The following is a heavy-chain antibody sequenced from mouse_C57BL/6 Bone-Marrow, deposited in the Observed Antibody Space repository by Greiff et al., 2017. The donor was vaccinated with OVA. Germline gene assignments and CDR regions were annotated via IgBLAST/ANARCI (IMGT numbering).Heavy chain of an antibody. Sequence: QVQLQQPGAELVRPGFSVKLSCKASGYTFTSYWMHWVKQRPIQGLEWIGNIDPSDSETHYNQKFKDKATLTVDKSSSTAYMQLSSLTSEDSAVYYCARTEEGYDWYFDVWGTGTTVTVSS. V-gene: IGHV1-52*01. CDR2: IDPSDSET. CDR1: GYTFTSYW. D-gene: IGHD2-2*01. CDR3: ARTEEGYDWYFDV. J-gene: IGHJ1*03.